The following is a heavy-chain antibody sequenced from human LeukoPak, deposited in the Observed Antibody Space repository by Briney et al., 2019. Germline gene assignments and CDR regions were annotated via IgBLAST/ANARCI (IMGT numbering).Heavy chain of an antibody. CDR2: ISAYNGNT. CDR3: AREEPHYDDSSGSLIDY. J-gene: IGHJ4*02. D-gene: IGHD3-22*01. V-gene: IGHV1-18*01. Sequence: ASVKVSCKASGYTFTSYGISWVRQAPGQGLEWMGWISAYNGNTNYAQKLQGRVTMTTDTSTSTAYMELRSLRSDDTAVYYCAREEPHYDDSSGSLIDYWGQGTLVTVSS. CDR1: GYTFTSYG.